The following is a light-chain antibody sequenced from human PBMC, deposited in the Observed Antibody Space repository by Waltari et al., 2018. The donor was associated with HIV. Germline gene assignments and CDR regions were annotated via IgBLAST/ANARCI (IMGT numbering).Light chain of an antibody. CDR1: SSDIGASDS. CDR3: SSYGDSLRVL. CDR2: EVT. V-gene: IGLV2-8*01. Sequence: QSALTQPPSASGSLGQSVTISCTGSSSDIGASDSVPWFQQHPRSAPKLLLYEVTRRPSTVSDRFSGSRSGSTAFLTVAGLQPDDEATYFCSSYGDSLRVLFGGGTNVTVL. J-gene: IGLJ3*02.